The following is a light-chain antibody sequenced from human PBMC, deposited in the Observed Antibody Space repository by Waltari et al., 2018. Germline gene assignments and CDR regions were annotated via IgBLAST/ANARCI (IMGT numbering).Light chain of an antibody. J-gene: IGLJ3*02. CDR1: SSDVGGYNY. V-gene: IGLV2-14*03. Sequence: QSALTQPASVSGSPGQSITIPCPGASSDVGGYNYVCWYQQHPGKAPKLMIYDVSNRPSGVSNRFSGSKSGSTASLTISGLQAEDEADYYCTIKRGSNTVVFGGGTKLTVL. CDR3: TIKRGSNTVV. CDR2: DVS.